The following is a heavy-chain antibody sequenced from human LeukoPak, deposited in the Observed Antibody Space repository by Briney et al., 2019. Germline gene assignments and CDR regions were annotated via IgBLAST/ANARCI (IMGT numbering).Heavy chain of an antibody. CDR1: GLTFSSYS. Sequence: GGSLRLSCAASGLTFSSYSMNWVRQAPGKGLEWVSSISSSSSYIYYADSVKGRFTISRDNAKNSLYLQMNSLRAEDTAVYYCARALAGYGMDVWGQGTTVTVSS. V-gene: IGHV3-21*01. CDR3: ARALAGYGMDV. CDR2: ISSSSSYI. D-gene: IGHD3-3*02. J-gene: IGHJ6*02.